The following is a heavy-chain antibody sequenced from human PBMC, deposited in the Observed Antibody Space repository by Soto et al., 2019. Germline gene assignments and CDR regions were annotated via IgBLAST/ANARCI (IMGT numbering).Heavy chain of an antibody. D-gene: IGHD3-9*01. J-gene: IGHJ5*02. V-gene: IGHV4-59*01. CDR1: GGSISSYY. CDR2: IYYSGST. CDR3: ARVSETGYSVGDNWFDP. Sequence: SETLSLTCTVSGGSISSYYWSWIRQPPGKGLEWIGYIYYSGSTNYNPSLQSRVTISVDTSKNQFSLKLSSVTAADTAVYYCARVSETGYSVGDNWFDPWGQGTLVTVSS.